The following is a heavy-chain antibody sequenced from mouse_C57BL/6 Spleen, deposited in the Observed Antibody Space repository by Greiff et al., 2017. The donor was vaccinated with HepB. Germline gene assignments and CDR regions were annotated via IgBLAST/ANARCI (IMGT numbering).Heavy chain of an antibody. V-gene: IGHV1-55*01. CDR3: ARKDYGSSYRAMDY. Sequence: QVQLQQPGAELVKPGASVKMSCKASGYTFTSYWITWVKQRPGQGLEWIGDIYPGSGSTNYNEKFKSKATLTVDTSSSTAYMQLSSLTSEDSAVYYCARKDYGSSYRAMDYWGQGTSGTVSS. CDR2: IYPGSGST. J-gene: IGHJ4*01. CDR1: GYTFTSYW. D-gene: IGHD1-1*01.